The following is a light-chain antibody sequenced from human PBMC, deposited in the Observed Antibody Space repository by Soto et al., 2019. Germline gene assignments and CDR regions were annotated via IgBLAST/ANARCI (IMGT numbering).Light chain of an antibody. V-gene: IGLV1-40*01. CDR3: GTWDSSLSAWV. Sequence: QSVLTQPPSVSGAPGQRVTISCTGSSSNIGAGFDVHWYHQIAGTAPKLLIYGNSNRPSGVPDRFSGSKSGTSASLAITGLQTGDEADYYCGTWDSSLSAWVFGGGTKVTVL. J-gene: IGLJ3*02. CDR1: SSNIGAGFD. CDR2: GNS.